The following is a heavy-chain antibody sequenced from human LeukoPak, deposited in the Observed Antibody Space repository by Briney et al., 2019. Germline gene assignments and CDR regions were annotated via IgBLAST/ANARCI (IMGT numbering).Heavy chain of an antibody. Sequence: ASVKVSCKASGHTVTSYDINWVRQATGQGLEWMGWMNPNGGNTDYAQKFQGRVTITRNTSISTAYMELSSLRSEDAAVYYCASGRVYCSGGSCYYWFDPWGQGTLVTVSS. D-gene: IGHD2-15*01. CDR3: ASGRVYCSGGSCYYWFDP. V-gene: IGHV1-8*03. J-gene: IGHJ5*02. CDR1: GHTVTSYD. CDR2: MNPNGGNT.